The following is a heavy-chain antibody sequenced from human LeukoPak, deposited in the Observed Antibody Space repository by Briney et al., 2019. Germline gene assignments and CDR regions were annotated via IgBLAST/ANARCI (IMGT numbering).Heavy chain of an antibody. CDR3: ARPRVAGSFDY. CDR1: GYTFTSYG. Sequence: ASMKVSCKTSGYTFTSYGISWVRQAPGQGLEWMGWISGYNANTNYGQKFQGRVTMTIDTSTTTVHMELRSLRSDDTAVYYCARPRVAGSFDYWGQGTLVTVSS. CDR2: ISGYNANT. D-gene: IGHD6-19*01. V-gene: IGHV1-18*01. J-gene: IGHJ4*02.